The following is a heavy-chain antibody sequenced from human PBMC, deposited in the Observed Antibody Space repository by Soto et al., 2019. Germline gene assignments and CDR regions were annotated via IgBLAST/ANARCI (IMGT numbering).Heavy chain of an antibody. Sequence: QVQLVQSGAEVKKPGSSVKVSCKASGGTFSSYTISWVRQAPGQGLEWMGRIIPILGIANYAQKFQGRVTITADKSXITADMELSSLRSEDTAVYYCAREAADNYYYYGMDVWGQGTTVTVSS. V-gene: IGHV1-69*02. J-gene: IGHJ6*02. CDR2: IIPILGIA. CDR3: AREAADNYYYYGMDV. D-gene: IGHD6-13*01. CDR1: GGTFSSYT.